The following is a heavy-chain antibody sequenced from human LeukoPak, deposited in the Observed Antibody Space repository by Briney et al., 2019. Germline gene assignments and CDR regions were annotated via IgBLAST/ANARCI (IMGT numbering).Heavy chain of an antibody. Sequence: GGSLRLSCAASGFTFSSYGMHWVRQAPGKGLEWVAVISYDGSNKYYADSVKGRFTISRDNSKNTLSLQMNSLRAEDTAVYYCARDNLQWELSDAFDIWGQGTMVTVSS. V-gene: IGHV3-30*03. CDR3: ARDNLQWELSDAFDI. CDR1: GFTFSSYG. J-gene: IGHJ3*02. CDR2: ISYDGSNK. D-gene: IGHD1-26*01.